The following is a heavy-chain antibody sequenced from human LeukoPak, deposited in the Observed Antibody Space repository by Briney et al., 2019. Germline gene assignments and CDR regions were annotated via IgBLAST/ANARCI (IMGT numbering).Heavy chain of an antibody. CDR2: ISSNGYGGTT. Sequence: GGSLRLSCTGSGFTFGDYAINWVRQAPGKGLEWVGFISSNGYGGTTDYAASVKGRFTISRDDSKSIAYLQMDSLKTDDTAVYYCTSPQRDIVIVPASIRGGQGTLVTVSS. J-gene: IGHJ4*02. CDR3: TSPQRDIVIVPASIR. CDR1: GFTFGDYA. D-gene: IGHD2-2*02. V-gene: IGHV3-49*04.